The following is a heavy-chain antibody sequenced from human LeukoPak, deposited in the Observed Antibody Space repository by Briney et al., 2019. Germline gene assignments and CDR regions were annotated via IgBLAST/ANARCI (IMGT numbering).Heavy chain of an antibody. CDR1: GGSISSFY. V-gene: IGHV4-59*01. CDR2: IYHSGST. CDR3: ARADDRDLFFDS. Sequence: SETLSLTCTVSGGSISSFYWSWIRQSPGKGLEWIGYIYHSGSTNYNPSLKSRVTSSVDTSKNQFSLKLASVTAADTAVYYCARADDRDLFFDSWGQGTLVTVSS. J-gene: IGHJ4*02. D-gene: IGHD3-10*01.